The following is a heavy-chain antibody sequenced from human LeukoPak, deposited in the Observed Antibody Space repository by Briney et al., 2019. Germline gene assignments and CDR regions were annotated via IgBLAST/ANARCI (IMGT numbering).Heavy chain of an antibody. CDR2: ISSSSSTI. J-gene: IGHJ4*02. D-gene: IGHD6-19*01. CDR1: GFTFSSYS. V-gene: IGHV3-48*01. Sequence: GGSLRLSCAASGFTFSSYSMNWVRQAPGKGLEWVSYISSSSSTIYYADSVKGRFTISRDNAKNSLYLQMNSLRAEDTAVYYCARDSSGWTETFDYWGQGTLVTVSS. CDR3: ARDSSGWTETFDY.